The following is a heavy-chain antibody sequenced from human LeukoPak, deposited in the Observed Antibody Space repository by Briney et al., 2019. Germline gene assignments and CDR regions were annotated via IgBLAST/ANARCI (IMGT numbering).Heavy chain of an antibody. CDR2: ISSSSSYI. CDR1: VFTFSSYS. Sequence: GGSLRLSCAASVFTFSSYSMNWVRQAPGKGLEWVSSISSSSSYIYYADSVKGRFTISRDNAKNSLYLQMNSLRAEDTAVYYCARAPFTYSSSFGADYDYYYYYMDVWGKGTTVTVSS. CDR3: ARAPFTYSSSFGADYDYYYYYMDV. J-gene: IGHJ6*03. V-gene: IGHV3-21*01. D-gene: IGHD6-6*01.